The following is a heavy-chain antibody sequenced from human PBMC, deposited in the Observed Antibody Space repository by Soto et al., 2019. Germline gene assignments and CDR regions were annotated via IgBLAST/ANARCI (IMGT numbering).Heavy chain of an antibody. V-gene: IGHV3-23*01. CDR1: GFTFTDYA. Sequence: EVQLLESGGGLVQLGGSLRLSCAASGFTFTDYALSWVRQAPGKGLEWVATISGIGGSTYLADSVKGRLSISRDNSKNTVSLLMNSLRAEDTAVYFCARGSSGYISSWYYFDYWGRGTLVTVSS. D-gene: IGHD6-13*01. CDR3: ARGSSGYISSWYYFDY. CDR2: ISGIGGST. J-gene: IGHJ4*02.